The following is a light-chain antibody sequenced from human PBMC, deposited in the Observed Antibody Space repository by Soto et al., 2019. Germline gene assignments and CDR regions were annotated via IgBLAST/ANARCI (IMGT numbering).Light chain of an antibody. V-gene: IGKV3-11*01. CDR2: DAS. J-gene: IGKJ3*01. Sequence: EIVLTQSPATLSLSPGERATLSCRASQSVSSYLAWYQQKPGQAPRLLIYDASNRATGIPARFSGSGSGTDFTLTISSLEPEDFSVYYCQQRSNWLLFTFRPGTKVDIK. CDR1: QSVSSY. CDR3: QQRSNWLLFT.